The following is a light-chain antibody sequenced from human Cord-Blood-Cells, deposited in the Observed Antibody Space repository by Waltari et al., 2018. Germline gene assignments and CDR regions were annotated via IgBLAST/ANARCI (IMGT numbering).Light chain of an antibody. Sequence: SYVLTQPPSVSVAPGKTARITCGGNNIGSKSVHWYQQKPGQAPVLVIYYDSDRPSGIPERVSGANSGNTATLTISRVEAGDEADYYCQVWDSSSDRWVFGGGTKLTVL. CDR1: NIGSKS. CDR2: YDS. CDR3: QVWDSSSDRWV. J-gene: IGLJ3*02. V-gene: IGLV3-21*04.